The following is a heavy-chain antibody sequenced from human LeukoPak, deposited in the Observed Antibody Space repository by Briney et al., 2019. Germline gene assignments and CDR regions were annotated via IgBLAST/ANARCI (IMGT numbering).Heavy chain of an antibody. CDR1: GFTFSSYA. J-gene: IGHJ4*02. V-gene: IGHV3-23*01. Sequence: GGSLRLSCAASGFTFSSYAMSWVRQAPGKGLEWVSGISGSGGRTYYADSVKGRFTISRDNAKNTLYLQMNSLTAEDTAVYYCAKDRGASAGFDYWGQETLVTVSS. D-gene: IGHD3-16*01. CDR3: AKDRGASAGFDY. CDR2: ISGSGGRT.